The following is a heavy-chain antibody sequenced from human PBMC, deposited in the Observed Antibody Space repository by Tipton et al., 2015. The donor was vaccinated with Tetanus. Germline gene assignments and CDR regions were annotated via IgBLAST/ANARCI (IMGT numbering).Heavy chain of an antibody. CDR1: DGPVSSGGHY. J-gene: IGHJ2*01. V-gene: IGHV4-31*03. CDR2: IYYSGTA. Sequence: LRLSCTVSDGPVSSGGHYWGWVRQLPGKGLEWIGCIYYSGTAYYNPSLRSRLSISVDTSKNQFSLSLASVTAADTAIYYCARAELRRGFSGYLYYDLWGRGILVTVSS. CDR3: ARAELRRGFSGYLYYDL. D-gene: IGHD5-12*01.